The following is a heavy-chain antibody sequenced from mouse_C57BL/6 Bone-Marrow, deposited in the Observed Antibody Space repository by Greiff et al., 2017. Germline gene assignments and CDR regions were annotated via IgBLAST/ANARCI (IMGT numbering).Heavy chain of an antibody. CDR1: GYTFTSYW. CDR3: ARGYYYGSSLAWFAY. J-gene: IGHJ3*01. D-gene: IGHD1-1*01. Sequence: QVQLQQSGAELVRPGSSVKLSCKASGYTFTSYWMDWVKQRPGQGLEWIGNIYPSDSETHYNQKFKDKATLTVDKSSSTAYMQLSSLTSEDYAVYYCARGYYYGSSLAWFAYWGQGTLVTVSA. V-gene: IGHV1-61*01. CDR2: IYPSDSET.